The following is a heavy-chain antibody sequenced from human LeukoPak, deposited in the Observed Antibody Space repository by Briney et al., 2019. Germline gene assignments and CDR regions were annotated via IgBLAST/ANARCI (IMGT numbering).Heavy chain of an antibody. CDR2: ISGSGGST. V-gene: IGHV3-23*01. CDR3: AKDRGDYGATGGY. D-gene: IGHD4/OR15-4a*01. CDR1: GFTFSSYA. Sequence: GGSLRLSCAASGFTFSSYAMSWVRQAPGKGLEWVSAISGSGGSTYYADSVKGRFTISRDNSKNTLYLQMNSPRAEDTAVYYCAKDRGDYGATGGYWGQGTLVTVSS. J-gene: IGHJ4*02.